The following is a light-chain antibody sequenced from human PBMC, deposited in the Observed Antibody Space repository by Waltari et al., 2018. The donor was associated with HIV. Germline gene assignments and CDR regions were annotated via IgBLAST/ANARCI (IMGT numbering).Light chain of an antibody. CDR2: EVS. Sequence: QSALPPPPSASGSPGQSVTISCAGTRSDVAGHNYSTFYQQHPGKGPKLMIYEVSKRPSGVPDRFSGSKSGNTASLTVSGLQAEDEADYYCSSYAGSNTDVVFGGGTKLTVL. J-gene: IGLJ2*01. V-gene: IGLV2-8*01. CDR3: SSYAGSNTDVV. CDR1: RSDVAGHNY.